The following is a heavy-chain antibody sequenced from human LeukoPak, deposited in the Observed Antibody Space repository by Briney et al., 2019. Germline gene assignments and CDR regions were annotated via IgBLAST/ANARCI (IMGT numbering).Heavy chain of an antibody. Sequence: SETLSLTCTVSGGSISSGGYYWSWIRQPPGKGLEYIGYIYYTGSTYYNPSLKSRVTISVDTSKNQFSLKLSSVTGTDTAVYYCVSLVRGIINLDYWGQGTLVTVSS. V-gene: IGHV4-30-4*08. CDR1: GGSISSGGYY. J-gene: IGHJ4*02. CDR3: VSLVRGIINLDY. D-gene: IGHD3-10*01. CDR2: IYYTGST.